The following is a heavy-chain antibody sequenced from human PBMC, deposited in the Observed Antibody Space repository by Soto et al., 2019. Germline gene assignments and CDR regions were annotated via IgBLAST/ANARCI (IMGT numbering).Heavy chain of an antibody. J-gene: IGHJ4*02. CDR3: AKDQRIQLWLREFDY. CDR1: GFTLSSYA. D-gene: IGHD5-18*01. CDR2: ISGSGGST. V-gene: IGHV3-23*01. Sequence: EVQLLESGGGLVQPGGSLRLSCAASGFTLSSYAMSWVRQAPGKGLEWVSAISGSGGSTYYADSVKGRFTISRDNSKNTLYLQMNSLRAEDTAVYYCAKDQRIQLWLREFDYWGQGTLVTVSS.